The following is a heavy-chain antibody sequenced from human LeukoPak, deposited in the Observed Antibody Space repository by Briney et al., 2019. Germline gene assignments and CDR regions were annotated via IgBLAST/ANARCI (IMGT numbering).Heavy chain of an antibody. J-gene: IGHJ4*02. D-gene: IGHD3-3*01. CDR2: IYTSGNT. CDR3: ARVVSIFGAANFGFDY. CDR1: GGSISSYF. V-gene: IGHV4-4*07. Sequence: PSETLSLTCTVSGGSISSYFWSWIRQPAGKGLEWIGRIYTSGNTKYNPSLKSRVTISVDKSKNQFSLKLSSVTAADTAVYYCARVVSIFGAANFGFDYWGQGTLVTVSS.